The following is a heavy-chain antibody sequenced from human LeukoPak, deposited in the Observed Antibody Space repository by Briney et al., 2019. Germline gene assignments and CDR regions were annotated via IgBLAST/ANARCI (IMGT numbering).Heavy chain of an antibody. V-gene: IGHV1-46*01. CDR3: AKDPRDISTGNYDEFDI. CDR1: GYTFSNYC. J-gene: IGHJ3*02. Sequence: ASVKVSCKASGYTFSNYCMHWVRQAPGQGLEWLGIINPSLQIPIYAQTFQGRVTITTDMSTSTFYMELSNLVSEDTAVYYCAKDPRDISTGNYDEFDIWGQGTMVTVSS. CDR2: INPSLQIP. D-gene: IGHD3-9*01.